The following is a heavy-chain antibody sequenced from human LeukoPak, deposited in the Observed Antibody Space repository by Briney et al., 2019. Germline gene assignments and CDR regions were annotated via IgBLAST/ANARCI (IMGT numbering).Heavy chain of an antibody. CDR3: AKGSSAVTTAAFDY. CDR2: IRFVGNKK. CDR1: GFTFSNYW. J-gene: IGHJ4*02. Sequence: PGGSLRLSCAVSGFTFSNYWMSWVRQAPGKGLDWVAFIRFVGNKKYYADSVKGRFTISRDNSKNMLYLQMNSLTIEDTAVYYCAKGSSAVTTAAFDYWGQGTLVTVSS. V-gene: IGHV3-30*02. D-gene: IGHD4-17*01.